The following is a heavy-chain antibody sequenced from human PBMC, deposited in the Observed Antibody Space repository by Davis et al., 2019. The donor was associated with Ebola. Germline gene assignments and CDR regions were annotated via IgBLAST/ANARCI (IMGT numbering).Heavy chain of an antibody. CDR2: ISSSGSTI. Sequence: PGGSLRLSCAASGFTFSSYEMNWLRQAPGKGLEWVSYISSSGSTIYYADSVKGRFTISRDNAKNSLYLQMNSLRAEDTAVYYCAREGQWQLLFDIWGQGTMVTVSS. CDR3: AREGQWQLLFDI. J-gene: IGHJ3*02. D-gene: IGHD2-15*01. CDR1: GFTFSSYE. V-gene: IGHV3-48*03.